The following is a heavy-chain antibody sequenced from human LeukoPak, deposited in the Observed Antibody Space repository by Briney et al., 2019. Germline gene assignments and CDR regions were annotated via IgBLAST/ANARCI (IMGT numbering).Heavy chain of an antibody. D-gene: IGHD3-10*01. Sequence: GGSLRLSCAASGFTFSYYGIHWVRQAPGKRLEWVAFIRYDGNDKYYAKSVKGRFTISRDTSRNTVSLQMNSLRLEDTAIYYCAKPLMRDRWFGESWGQGTLVTVSS. CDR3: AKPLMRDRWFGES. J-gene: IGHJ5*02. CDR1: GFTFSYYG. CDR2: IRYDGNDK. V-gene: IGHV3-30*02.